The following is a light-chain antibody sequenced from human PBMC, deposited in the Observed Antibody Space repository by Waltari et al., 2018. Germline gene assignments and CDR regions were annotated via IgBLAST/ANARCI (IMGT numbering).Light chain of an antibody. CDR1: QGITNH. Sequence: IQMTHPPSAMYAYVADSLTLTCRASQGITNHLAWFQQKPGKAPKRLIYGASSLQSGVPSRFSGRGSGTEFTLTISSLQPEDFATYYCLQFFDYPVTFGGGTKVEI. CDR2: GAS. V-gene: IGKV1-17*03. CDR3: LQFFDYPVT. J-gene: IGKJ4*01.